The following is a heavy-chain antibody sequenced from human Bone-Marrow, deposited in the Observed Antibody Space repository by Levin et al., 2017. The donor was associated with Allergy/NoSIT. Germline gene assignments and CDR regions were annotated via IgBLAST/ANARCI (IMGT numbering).Heavy chain of an antibody. V-gene: IGHV3-23*01. Sequence: GGSLRLSCAASGFTFSSYAMSWVRQAPGKGLEWVSAISGSGGSTYYADSVKGRFTISRDNSKNTLYLQMNSLRAEDTAVYYCAKEGSRFLEWFPHNWFDPWGQGTLVTVSS. CDR3: AKEGSRFLEWFPHNWFDP. CDR1: GFTFSSYA. CDR2: ISGSGGST. D-gene: IGHD3-3*01. J-gene: IGHJ5*02.